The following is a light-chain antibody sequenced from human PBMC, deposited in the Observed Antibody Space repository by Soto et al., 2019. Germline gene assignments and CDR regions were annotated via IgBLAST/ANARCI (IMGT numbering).Light chain of an antibody. Sequence: EIVLTQSPATLPLSPGERATLSCRASQSVSDYLAWYQQKPGQAPRLLIFYASNRATGIPTRFSGSGSGSDFSLNIASLEPEGFAVYYFQQRGSWPLTFCQGTRLGIK. J-gene: IGKJ5*01. CDR1: QSVSDY. CDR2: YAS. V-gene: IGKV3-11*01. CDR3: QQRGSWPLT.